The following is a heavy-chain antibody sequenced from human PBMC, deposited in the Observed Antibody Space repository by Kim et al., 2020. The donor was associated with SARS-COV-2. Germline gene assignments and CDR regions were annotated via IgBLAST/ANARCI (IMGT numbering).Heavy chain of an antibody. CDR3: ARGTWSLEF. D-gene: IGHD2-2*01. V-gene: IGHV3-23*01. CDR2: IVIGGDYA. J-gene: IGHJ4*02. CDR1: GFTFSNYG. Sequence: GGSLRLSCAASGFTFSNYGMTWVRQAPGQGLEWVSGIVIGGDYAYYSGSVKGRFTVSRDNSKNMLYLQMNSLSVEDTALYYCARGTWSLEFWGQGTPVTVSS.